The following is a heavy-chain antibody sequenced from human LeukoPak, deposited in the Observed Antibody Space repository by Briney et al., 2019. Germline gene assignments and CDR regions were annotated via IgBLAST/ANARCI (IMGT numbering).Heavy chain of an antibody. J-gene: IGHJ4*02. Sequence: GASVKVSCKASGGTFGGYGISWVRLAPEQGLEWMGGIIPIFDSPNYAQKFLGRPSITADESTGTAYIELSSLKSDDTAMYYCARWGHSTLDYYFDYWGQGTLVTVSS. CDR1: GGTFGGYG. D-gene: IGHD3/OR15-3a*01. CDR3: ARWGHSTLDYYFDY. CDR2: IIPIFDSP. V-gene: IGHV1-69*13.